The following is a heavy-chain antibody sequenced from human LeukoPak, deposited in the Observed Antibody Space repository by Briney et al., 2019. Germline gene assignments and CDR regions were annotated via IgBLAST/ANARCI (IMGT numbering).Heavy chain of an antibody. D-gene: IGHD1-14*01. CDR2: ISSSSNI. J-gene: IGHJ4*02. Sequence: GGSLRLSCAASGFTFSSYAMNWVRQAPGKGLQWIASISSSSNIFYADSLKGRFTISKDNAKSSLYLQLNSLRAEDTAVYYCARETMVDGDFDYWGQGTLVTVSS. V-gene: IGHV3-21*04. CDR1: GFTFSSYA. CDR3: ARETMVDGDFDY.